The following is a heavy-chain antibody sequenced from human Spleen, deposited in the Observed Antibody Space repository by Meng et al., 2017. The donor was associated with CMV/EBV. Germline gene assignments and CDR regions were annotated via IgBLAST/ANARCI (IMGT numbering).Heavy chain of an antibody. CDR1: GFTLSLYW. D-gene: IGHD6-19*01. CDR2: INSDGSMT. Sequence: GGSLRLSCAASGFTLSLYWMHWVRQVPGKGLAWVSRINSDGSMTDYADSVKGRFTISRDNAKDTLFLQMNSLRAEDTAVYYCAREGRYSSYKFDPWGQGTLVTVSS. J-gene: IGHJ5*02. V-gene: IGHV3-74*01. CDR3: AREGRYSSYKFDP.